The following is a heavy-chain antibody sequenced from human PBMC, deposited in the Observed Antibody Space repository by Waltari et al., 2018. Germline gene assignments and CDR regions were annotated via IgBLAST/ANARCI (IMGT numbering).Heavy chain of an antibody. V-gene: IGHV3-33*01. D-gene: IGHD3-3*01. Sequence: QAQLVESGGGVVQPGTSLGLSCVASGLTSSNHAIHGVRQAPGKGLEWVEQIWYDGSNKYYGDSVKGRFTISRDNSKNTLYLQMRSLRAEDTAVYYCARDGQSAAPYSFDSWGQGTLVTVSS. CDR3: ARDGQSAAPYSFDS. J-gene: IGHJ4*02. CDR2: IWYDGSNK. CDR1: GLTSSNHA.